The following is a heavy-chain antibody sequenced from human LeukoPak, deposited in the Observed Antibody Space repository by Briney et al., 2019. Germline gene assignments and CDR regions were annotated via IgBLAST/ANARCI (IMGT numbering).Heavy chain of an antibody. V-gene: IGHV3-11*06. J-gene: IGHJ4*02. CDR2: ISSRGSST. D-gene: IGHD4-17*01. Sequence: GGSLRLSCAASGFTFSEYYMSWIRQAPGKGLEWVSYISSRGSSTKYADSVKGRFTISRDNAKNSLYLQMSSLRAEDTAVYYCARVYGDYAVDYWGQGTLVTVSS. CDR1: GFTFSEYY. CDR3: ARVYGDYAVDY.